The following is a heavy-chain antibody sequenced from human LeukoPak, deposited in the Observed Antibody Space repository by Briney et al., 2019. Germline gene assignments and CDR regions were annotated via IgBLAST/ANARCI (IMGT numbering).Heavy chain of an antibody. CDR3: ARDNVDTAMVFRVYDAFDI. Sequence: SVKVSCKASGGTFSSYAISWVRQAPGQGLEWMGGIIPIFGTANYAQKFQGRVTITADESTSTAYMELSGLRSEDTAVYYCARDNVDTAMVFRVYDAFDIWGQGTMVTVSS. J-gene: IGHJ3*02. CDR2: IIPIFGTA. V-gene: IGHV1-69*01. D-gene: IGHD5-18*01. CDR1: GGTFSSYA.